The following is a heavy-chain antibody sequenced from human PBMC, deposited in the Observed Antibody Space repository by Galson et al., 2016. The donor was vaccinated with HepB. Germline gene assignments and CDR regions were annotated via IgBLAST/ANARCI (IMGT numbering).Heavy chain of an antibody. CDR1: GYTFNSYG. D-gene: IGHD3-3*01. J-gene: IGHJ6*02. Sequence: SVKVSCKASGYTFNSYGFGWVRQAPGQGLEWVGRIISESNTTNHAQKFRGRITMTADDSTSTAHMQLSGLTSEVTAVYYCARLKRSLEWMPETYYAHYGMDVWGLGTAVSVSS. CDR3: ARLKRSLEWMPETYYAHYGMDV. CDR2: IISESNTT. V-gene: IGHV1-69*13.